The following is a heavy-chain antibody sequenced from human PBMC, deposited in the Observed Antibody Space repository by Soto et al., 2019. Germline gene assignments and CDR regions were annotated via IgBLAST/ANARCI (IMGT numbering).Heavy chain of an antibody. Sequence: SESLSLTCAVYGGFLSESYWTWIRQPPGKGLEWIGEINHVGGTNYNPSLKSRVTMSVDTSQNQFYLRLISVTAADTAMYFCVRIRYQLPSSVLWLDPWGQGTPVTVSS. D-gene: IGHD3-16*02. V-gene: IGHV4-34*01. CDR1: GGFLSESY. CDR2: INHVGGT. J-gene: IGHJ5*02. CDR3: VRIRYQLPSSVLWLDP.